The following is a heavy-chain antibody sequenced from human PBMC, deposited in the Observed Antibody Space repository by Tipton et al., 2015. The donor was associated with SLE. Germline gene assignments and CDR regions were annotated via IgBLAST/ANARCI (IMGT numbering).Heavy chain of an antibody. Sequence: TLSLTCTVSGGSISSGDYYWSWVRQPPGKGLEWIGEIYHSGSTNYNPSLKSRVTISVDKSKNQFSLKLSSVTAADTAVYYCASTGYSRVDIWGQGTMVTVSS. CDR2: IYHSGST. V-gene: IGHV4-4*02. CDR1: GGSISSGDYY. D-gene: IGHD6-13*01. J-gene: IGHJ3*02. CDR3: ASTGYSRVDI.